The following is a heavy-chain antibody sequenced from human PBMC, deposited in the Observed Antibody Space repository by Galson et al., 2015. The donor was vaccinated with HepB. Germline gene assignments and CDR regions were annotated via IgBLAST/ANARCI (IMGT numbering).Heavy chain of an antibody. D-gene: IGHD6-19*01. Sequence: SVQVSCKASGGTFSSYAISWVRQAPGQGLEWMGIINPSGGSTTYAQKFPGRVTMTRDTSTSTVYMAVSSLRSEDTAVYYWARPLYSSGWYSGYYYGLDVWGQGT. CDR1: GGTFSSYA. J-gene: IGHJ6*02. CDR3: ARPLYSSGWYSGYYYGLDV. CDR2: INPSGGST. V-gene: IGHV1-46*01.